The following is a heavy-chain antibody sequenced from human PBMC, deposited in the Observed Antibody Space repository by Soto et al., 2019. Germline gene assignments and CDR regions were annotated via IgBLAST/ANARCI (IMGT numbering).Heavy chain of an antibody. V-gene: IGHV4-59*01. J-gene: IGHJ4*02. CDR3: ARIATGYSSGWGFDY. D-gene: IGHD6-19*01. CDR2: IYYSGST. Sequence: QVQLQESGPGLVKPSETLSLTCTVSGGSISSYYWSWIRQPPGKGLEWIGYIYYSGSTNYNPSLKSRVTISVDTSKNQFSLKLSSVTAADTAVYYCARIATGYSSGWGFDYWGQGTLVTVSS. CDR1: GGSISSYY.